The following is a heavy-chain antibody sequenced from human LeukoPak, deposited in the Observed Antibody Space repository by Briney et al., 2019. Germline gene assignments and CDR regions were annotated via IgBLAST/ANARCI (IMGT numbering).Heavy chain of an antibody. CDR2: ISSDSSYI. CDR1: GFNFNTYT. D-gene: IGHD5-18*01. J-gene: IGHJ4*02. Sequence: GGSLRLSCAASGFNFNTYTMNWVRQAPGKGLEWVSSISSDSSYIYYADAVQGRFTVSRDNAKYSLYLQMNSLRAEDTAVYYCARDQGYSLYWGQGTLVTVSS. CDR3: ARDQGYSLY. V-gene: IGHV3-21*01.